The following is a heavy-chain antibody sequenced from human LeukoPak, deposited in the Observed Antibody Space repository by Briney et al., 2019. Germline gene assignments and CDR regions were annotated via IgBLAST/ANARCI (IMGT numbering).Heavy chain of an antibody. V-gene: IGHV7-4-1*02. CDR1: GYTFTSYA. CDR2: IDTNTGNP. J-gene: IGHJ5*02. CDR3: ARDYYVWGSYRPNWFDP. Sequence: ASVKVSCKASGYTFTSYAMNWVRQAPGQGLEWMGWIDTNTGNPTYAQGFTGRFVFSLDTSVSTAYLQISCLKAEDTAVYYCARDYYVWGSYRPNWFDPWGQGTLVTVSS. D-gene: IGHD3-16*02.